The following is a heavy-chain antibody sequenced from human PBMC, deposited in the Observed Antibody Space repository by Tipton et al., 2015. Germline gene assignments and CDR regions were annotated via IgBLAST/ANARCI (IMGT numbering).Heavy chain of an antibody. J-gene: IGHJ4*02. CDR3: AARDDYFDSSGHRVGIDY. CDR2: INSDGSST. D-gene: IGHD3-22*01. CDR1: GFTFSSYW. Sequence: SLRLSCAASGFTFSSYWMHWVRQAPGKGLVWVSRINSDGSSTSYADSVKGRFTISRDNAKNTLYLQMNRLRAEDTAVYYCAARDDYFDSSGHRVGIDYWGQGTLVTVSS. V-gene: IGHV3-74*01.